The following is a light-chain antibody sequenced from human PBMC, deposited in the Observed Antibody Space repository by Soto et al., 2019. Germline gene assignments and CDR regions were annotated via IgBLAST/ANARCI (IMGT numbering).Light chain of an antibody. Sequence: DIQMTQSPSSLSASVGDRVTITCRAKESVSSYVNWYQQKPGKAPKLLIYAASSLQSGVPARFSGSGSVTDFTLTIEDFATYYCQQSYSKWTFGQGTKVEIK. CDR2: AAS. J-gene: IGKJ1*01. CDR3: QQSYSKWT. CDR1: ESVSSY. V-gene: IGKV1-39*01.